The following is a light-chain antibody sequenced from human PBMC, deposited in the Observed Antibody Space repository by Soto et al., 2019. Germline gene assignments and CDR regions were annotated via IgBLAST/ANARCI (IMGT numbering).Light chain of an antibody. CDR1: QSVDIN. Sequence: EIVLTQSPATLSVSPGGRVTLSCRASQSVDINLAWYQQKPGQAPRLLIYGASTRATDMPGRFRGSGAGAEFTLTISSLQSEDSAVYYCQQYRGWPRTFGQGTKVEIK. J-gene: IGKJ1*01. V-gene: IGKV3D-15*01. CDR3: QQYRGWPRT. CDR2: GAS.